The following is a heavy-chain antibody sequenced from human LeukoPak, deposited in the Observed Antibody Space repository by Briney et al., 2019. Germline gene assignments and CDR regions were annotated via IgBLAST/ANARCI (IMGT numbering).Heavy chain of an antibody. Sequence: SETLSLTCTVSGGSISSYYWSWIRQPAGKGLEWIGRIYTSGSTNYNPSLKSRVTMSVDTSKNQFSLKLSSVTAADTAVYYCAREATTYYYDSSGYYYPWGQGTLVSVSS. J-gene: IGHJ5*02. V-gene: IGHV4-4*07. CDR3: AREATTYYYDSSGYYYP. CDR1: GGSISSYY. CDR2: IYTSGST. D-gene: IGHD3-22*01.